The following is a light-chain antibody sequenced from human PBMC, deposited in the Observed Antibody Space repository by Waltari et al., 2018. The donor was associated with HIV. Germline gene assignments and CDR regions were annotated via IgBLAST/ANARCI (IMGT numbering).Light chain of an antibody. V-gene: IGKV3-20*01. CDR2: GAS. CDR3: QQSRLT. CDR1: QSVNSAY. J-gene: IGKJ4*01. Sequence: EIVLTQSPGTLSLSPGERATLSCRASQSVNSAYLAWYQQKPGQAPRLLIFGASSRATGIPDRFSGSGSGTDFTLTISRLEPEDFAVDYCQQSRLTFGGGTKVEIK.